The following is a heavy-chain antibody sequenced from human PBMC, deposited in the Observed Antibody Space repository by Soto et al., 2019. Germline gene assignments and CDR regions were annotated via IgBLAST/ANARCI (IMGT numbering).Heavy chain of an antibody. J-gene: IGHJ5*02. CDR3: ARDRWVRPTLNPGNWFDP. CDR1: GGTFSSYA. D-gene: IGHD1-26*01. V-gene: IGHV1-69*01. Sequence: QVQLVQSGAEVKKPGSSVKVSCKASGGTFSSYAISWVRQAPGQGLEWMGGIIPIFGTANYAQKCQGRVTITADESTSTAYMELSSLRSEDTAVYYCARDRWVRPTLNPGNWFDPWGQGTLVTVSS. CDR2: IIPIFGTA.